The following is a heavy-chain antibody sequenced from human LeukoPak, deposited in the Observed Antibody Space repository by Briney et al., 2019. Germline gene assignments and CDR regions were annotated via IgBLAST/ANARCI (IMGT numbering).Heavy chain of an antibody. CDR2: IIPIFGTA. V-gene: IGHV1-69*01. J-gene: IGHJ4*02. CDR1: GGTFSSYA. Sequence: SVKVSCKAFGGTFSSYAISWVRQAPGQGLEWMGGIIPIFGTANYAQKFQGRVTITADESTSTAYMELSSLRSEDTAEYYCASLTYYDFWSGYYTWNYFDYWGQGTLVTVSS. D-gene: IGHD3-3*01. CDR3: ASLTYYDFWSGYYTWNYFDY.